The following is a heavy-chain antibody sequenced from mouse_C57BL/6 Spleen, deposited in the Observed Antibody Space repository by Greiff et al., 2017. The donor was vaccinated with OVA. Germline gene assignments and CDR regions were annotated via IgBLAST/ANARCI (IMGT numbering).Heavy chain of an antibody. CDR1: GYTFTSYW. CDR2: IYPGNSDT. V-gene: IGHV1-5*01. J-gene: IGHJ1*03. D-gene: IGHD2-4*01. CDR3: TAYDYDADWYFDV. Sequence: EVQLQESGTVLARPGASVKMSCKTSGYTFTSYWMHWVKQRPGQGLEWIGAIYPGNSDTSYNQKFKGKAKLTAVTSASTAYMELSSLTNEDSAVYYCTAYDYDADWYFDVWGTGTTVTVSS.